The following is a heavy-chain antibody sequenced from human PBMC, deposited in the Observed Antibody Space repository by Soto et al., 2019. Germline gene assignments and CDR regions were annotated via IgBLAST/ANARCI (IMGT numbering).Heavy chain of an antibody. Sequence: QVQLVRSGAEVKKPGASVKVSCKASGYTFTSYDINWVRQATGQGLEWMGWMNPNSGNTGYAQKFQGRVTMTRNTAISTAYMELSSLRSEDTAVYYCARVAMVRGVIITSNYYYYMDVWGKGTTVTVSS. V-gene: IGHV1-8*01. CDR2: MNPNSGNT. CDR3: ARVAMVRGVIITSNYYYYMDV. J-gene: IGHJ6*03. CDR1: GYTFTSYD. D-gene: IGHD3-10*01.